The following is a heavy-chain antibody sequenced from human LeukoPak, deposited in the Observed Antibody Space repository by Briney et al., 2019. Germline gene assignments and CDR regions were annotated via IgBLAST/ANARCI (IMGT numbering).Heavy chain of an antibody. D-gene: IGHD3-10*01. Sequence: KPGGSLRLSCAASGFTFSSYEMNWVRQAPGKGLEWISYISSSGSTIYYADSVKGRFTISRDNAKNSLYLQMNSLRAEDTAVYYCARLRLWFGELLLGNYWGQGALVTVSS. CDR3: ARLRLWFGELLLGNY. V-gene: IGHV3-48*03. CDR1: GFTFSSYE. J-gene: IGHJ4*02. CDR2: ISSSGSTI.